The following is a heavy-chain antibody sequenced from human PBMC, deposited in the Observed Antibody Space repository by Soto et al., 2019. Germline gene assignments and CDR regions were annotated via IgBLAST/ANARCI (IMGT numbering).Heavy chain of an antibody. Sequence: GESLKISCKGSGYSFTNYWIGWVRQIPGKGLEWMGVIYPGDSDTRDSPSFQGQVTISADKSISTAYLQWSSLKASDTAMYYCARRGLYCSGGSCYFDYWGQGNLVTVS. CDR1: GYSFTNYW. J-gene: IGHJ4*02. CDR2: IYPGDSDT. V-gene: IGHV5-51*01. D-gene: IGHD2-15*01. CDR3: ARRGLYCSGGSCYFDY.